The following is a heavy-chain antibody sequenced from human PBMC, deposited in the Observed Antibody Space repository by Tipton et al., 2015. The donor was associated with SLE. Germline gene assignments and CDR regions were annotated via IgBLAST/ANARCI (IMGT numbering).Heavy chain of an antibody. V-gene: IGHV4-31*03. CDR2: IYYSGST. CDR1: GGSISSGGYY. D-gene: IGHD3-10*01. Sequence: LRLSCTVSGGSISSGGYYWSWIRQHPGKGLEWIGYIYYSGSTYYNPSLKSRVTISVDTSKNQFSLKLSSVTAADTAVYYCARAAVVLLWFGPFDYWGQGTLVTVSS. J-gene: IGHJ4*02. CDR3: ARAAVVLLWFGPFDY.